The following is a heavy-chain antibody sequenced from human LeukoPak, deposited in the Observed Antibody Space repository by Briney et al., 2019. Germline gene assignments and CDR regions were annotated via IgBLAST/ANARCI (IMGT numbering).Heavy chain of an antibody. V-gene: IGHV3-9*01. CDR2: ISYSSETI. J-gene: IGHJ3*01. CDR3: AKDRGGGSQLGDAFDV. Sequence: GGSLRLSCAASGFTFDEHAMHWVRQAPGKGLGWVSGISYSSETIGYVDSVKGRFTISRDNRKNSLYLQMNSLRPEDTALYYCAKDRGGGSQLGDAFDVWGQGTMVRVSS. CDR1: GFTFDEHA. D-gene: IGHD2-15*01.